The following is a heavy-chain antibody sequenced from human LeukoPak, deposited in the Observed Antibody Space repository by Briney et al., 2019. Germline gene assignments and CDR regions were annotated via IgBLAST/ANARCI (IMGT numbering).Heavy chain of an antibody. J-gene: IGHJ3*02. D-gene: IGHD6-19*01. CDR1: GFTFSSYW. Sequence: GGTLRLSCAASGFTFSSYWMSWVRQAPGKGLEWVANIKQDGSEKYYVDSVKGRFTISRDNAKNSLYLQMNSLRAEDTAVYYCAKTRRIAVADRSDAFDIWGQGTIVTVSS. CDR2: IKQDGSEK. CDR3: AKTRRIAVADRSDAFDI. V-gene: IGHV3-7*01.